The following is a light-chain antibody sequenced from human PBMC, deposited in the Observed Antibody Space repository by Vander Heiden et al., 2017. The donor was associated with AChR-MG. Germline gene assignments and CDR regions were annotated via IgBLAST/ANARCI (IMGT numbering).Light chain of an antibody. V-gene: IGKV1-5*03. CDR2: KAS. J-gene: IGKJ1*01. CDR3: QQDNTFRS. Sequence: DIQMTQSPSTLSAFVGDRVTITCRASQSISSWLAWYQQKPGKGPQLLIYKASTLQSGVPSRFSGSGSGTEFTLTISSLQPDDFATYYCQQDNTFRSFGQGTTVEIK. CDR1: QSISSW.